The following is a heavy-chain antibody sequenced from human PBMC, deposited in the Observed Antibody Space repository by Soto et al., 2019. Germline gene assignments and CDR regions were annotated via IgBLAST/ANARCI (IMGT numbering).Heavy chain of an antibody. CDR3: ARDRYYDFWSGYRSHNWFDP. V-gene: IGHV1-18*01. Sequence: ASVKVSCKASGYTFTSYGISWVRRAPGQGLEWMGWISAYNGNTNYAQKLQGRVTMTTDTSTSTAYMELRSLRSDDTAVYYCARDRYYDFWSGYRSHNWFDPWGQGTLVTVSS. J-gene: IGHJ5*02. CDR1: GYTFTSYG. CDR2: ISAYNGNT. D-gene: IGHD3-3*01.